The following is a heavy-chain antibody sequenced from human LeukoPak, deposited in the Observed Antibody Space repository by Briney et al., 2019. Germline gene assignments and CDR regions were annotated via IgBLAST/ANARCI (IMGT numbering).Heavy chain of an antibody. V-gene: IGHV3-30*02. CDR3: AKDLWLDTGMDV. J-gene: IGHJ6*03. CDR1: GFTFSSYG. D-gene: IGHD6-19*01. Sequence: GGSLRLSCAASGFTFSSYGMHWVRQAPGKGLEWVAFIRYDGSNKYYADSVKGRFTISRDNSKNTLYLQMNSLRAEDTAVYYCAKDLWLDTGMDVWGKGTTVTVSS. CDR2: IRYDGSNK.